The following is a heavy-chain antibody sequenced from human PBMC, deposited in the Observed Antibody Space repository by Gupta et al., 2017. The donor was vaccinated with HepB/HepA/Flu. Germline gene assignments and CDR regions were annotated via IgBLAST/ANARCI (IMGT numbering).Heavy chain of an antibody. V-gene: IGHV4-34*01. CDR2: INHSGST. Sequence: QVQLQQWGAGLLKPSETLSLTCAVYGGSFSGYYWSWIRQPPGKGLEWIGEINHSGSTNYNPSLKSRVTISVDTSKNQFSLKLSSVTAADTAVYYCARADGSGSVHDFDYWGQGTLVTVSS. CDR1: GGSFSGYY. CDR3: ARADGSGSVHDFDY. D-gene: IGHD3-10*01. J-gene: IGHJ4*02.